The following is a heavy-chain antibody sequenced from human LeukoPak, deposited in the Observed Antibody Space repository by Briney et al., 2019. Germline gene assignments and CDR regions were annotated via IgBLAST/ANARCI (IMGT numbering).Heavy chain of an antibody. Sequence: PGGSLRLSCSASGFTFSSYAMHWVRQAPGKGLEWVANIKQDGSETYYVDSVKGRFTISRDNAKNSLYLQMNSLRVEDTAVYYCARGFWIPNVVVYWGQGTLVTVSS. CDR2: IKQDGSET. V-gene: IGHV3-7*01. CDR3: ARGFWIPNVVVY. J-gene: IGHJ4*02. CDR1: GFTFSSYA. D-gene: IGHD2-15*01.